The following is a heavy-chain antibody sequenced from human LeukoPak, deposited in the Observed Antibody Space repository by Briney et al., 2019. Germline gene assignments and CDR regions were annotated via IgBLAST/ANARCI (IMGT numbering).Heavy chain of an antibody. V-gene: IGHV4-4*07. CDR2: IHTSGTT. J-gene: IGHJ5*02. Sequence: SETLSLTCTVSGGSISSYYWSWIRQPAGRGLQWIGRIHTSGTTNYSPSLKSRITMSVDTSKNQLSLKLSSVTAADTAVYYCARPYYYDSRIDPWGQGILVTVSS. CDR3: ARPYYYDSRIDP. CDR1: GGSISSYY. D-gene: IGHD3-22*01.